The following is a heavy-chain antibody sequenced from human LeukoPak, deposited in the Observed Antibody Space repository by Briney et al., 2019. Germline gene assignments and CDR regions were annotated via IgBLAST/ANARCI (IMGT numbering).Heavy chain of an antibody. CDR1: GYTLTELS. CDR2: FDPEDGET. Sequence: ASVKVSCKVSGYTLTELSMHWVRQAPGKGLEWMGGFDPEDGETIYAQKFQGRVTMTEDTSTDTAYMELSSLRSEDTAVYYCASRIAVAVGGFYFDYWGQGTLVTVSS. CDR3: ASRIAVAVGGFYFDY. J-gene: IGHJ4*02. V-gene: IGHV1-24*01. D-gene: IGHD6-19*01.